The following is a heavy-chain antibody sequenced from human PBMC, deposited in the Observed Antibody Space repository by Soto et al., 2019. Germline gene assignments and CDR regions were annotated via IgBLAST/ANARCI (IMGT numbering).Heavy chain of an antibody. CDR1: GFTFSSYA. CDR3: ARAIGIAAAGMSETHFDY. J-gene: IGHJ4*02. Sequence: QVQLVESGGGVVQPGRSLRLSCAASGFTFSSYAMHWVRQAPGKGLEWVAVISYDGSNKYYADSVKGRFTISRDNSKNTLYLQMNSLRAEDTAVYYCARAIGIAAAGMSETHFDYWGQGTLVTVSS. V-gene: IGHV3-30-3*01. D-gene: IGHD6-13*01. CDR2: ISYDGSNK.